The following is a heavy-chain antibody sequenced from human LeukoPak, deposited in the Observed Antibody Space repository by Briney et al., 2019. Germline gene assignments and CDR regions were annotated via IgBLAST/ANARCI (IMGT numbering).Heavy chain of an antibody. Sequence: GGSLRLSCVASGFTFSSYAMNWVRQAPGKGLEWVSAISGSGGSTYYADSVKGRFTISRETSKNTIYLRMNSLRAEDTGVYYCAKDHGVGDIWLVLDNWGQGTLVTVSS. CDR3: AKDHGVGDIWLVLDN. V-gene: IGHV3-23*01. J-gene: IGHJ4*02. CDR1: GFTFSSYA. CDR2: ISGSGGST. D-gene: IGHD5-12*01.